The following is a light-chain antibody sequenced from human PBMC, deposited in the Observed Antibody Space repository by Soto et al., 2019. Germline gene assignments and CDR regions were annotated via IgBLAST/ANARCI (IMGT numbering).Light chain of an antibody. CDR3: NSYTNSSAVV. V-gene: IGLV2-14*01. J-gene: IGLJ2*01. CDR2: EVT. Sequence: QSALTQPASVSGSPGQSITISRAGTRDDIGAYDYVSWYQQHPGNAPKLLVYEVTNRPSGVPDRFSGSKSGNTASLTISGLQAEDEADYYCNSYTNSSAVVFGGGTKVTVL. CDR1: RDDIGAYDY.